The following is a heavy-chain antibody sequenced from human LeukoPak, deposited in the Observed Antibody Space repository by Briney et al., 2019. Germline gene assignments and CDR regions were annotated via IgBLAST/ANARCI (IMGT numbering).Heavy chain of an antibody. CDR1: GGSISSSSYY. Sequence: RASETLSLTCTVSGGSISSSSYYWGWIRQPPGKGLEWIGSIYYSGSTYYNPSLKSRVTISVDTSKNQFSLKLSSVTAADTAVYYCARDSPYYYDSSGSPPDYWGQGTLVTVSS. J-gene: IGHJ4*02. D-gene: IGHD3-22*01. CDR3: ARDSPYYYDSSGSPPDY. CDR2: IYYSGST. V-gene: IGHV4-39*07.